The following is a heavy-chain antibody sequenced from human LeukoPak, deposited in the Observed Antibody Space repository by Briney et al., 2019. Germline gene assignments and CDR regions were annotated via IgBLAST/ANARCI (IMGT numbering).Heavy chain of an antibody. CDR1: GFTFSSYG. CDR3: AKNGDRGAYCSCGSCYPYYYYYMDV. CDR2: ISGTGGTT. V-gene: IGHV3-23*01. D-gene: IGHD2-15*01. Sequence: GGTLRLSGAASGFTFSSYGMSWARQAPGKGLEWVSAISGTGGTTYYADSVKGRFTISRDNSKNTLYLQMNSLRAEDTAVYYCAKNGDRGAYCSCGSCYPYYYYYMDVWGKGTTVTISS. J-gene: IGHJ6*03.